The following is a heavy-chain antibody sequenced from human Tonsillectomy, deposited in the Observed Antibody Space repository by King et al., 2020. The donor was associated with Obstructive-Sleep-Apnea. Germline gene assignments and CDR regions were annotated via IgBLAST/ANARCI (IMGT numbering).Heavy chain of an antibody. D-gene: IGHD6-19*01. CDR2: IRYDGRNK. J-gene: IGHJ4*02. V-gene: IGHV3-30*02. CDR3: AKVVIAVAGGLDY. Sequence: QLVQSGGGVVQPGGSLRLSCAASGFTFSDYGMHWVRQAPGKGLEWVAFIRYDGRNKYYADSVKGRFIITRDNSKNTLYLQMNSLRVEDTAVYYCAKVVIAVAGGLDYWGQGILVTVSS. CDR1: GFTFSDYG.